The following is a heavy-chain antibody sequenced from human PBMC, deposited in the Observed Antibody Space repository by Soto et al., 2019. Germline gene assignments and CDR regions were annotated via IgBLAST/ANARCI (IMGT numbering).Heavy chain of an antibody. Sequence: GGSLRLSCAASGFTVSSYAMSWVRQGPGKGLEWVSAISDSGGSTYYADSVKGRFTISRDNFKNTLYLQMNSLRAEDTAVYYCAISPIGYYGMDVWGQGTTVTVSS. CDR2: ISDSGGST. CDR3: AISPIGYYGMDV. CDR1: GFTVSSYA. V-gene: IGHV3-23*01. J-gene: IGHJ6*02. D-gene: IGHD3-10*01.